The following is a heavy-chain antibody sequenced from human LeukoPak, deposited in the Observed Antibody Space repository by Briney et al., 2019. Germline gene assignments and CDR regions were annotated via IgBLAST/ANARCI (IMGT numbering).Heavy chain of an antibody. Sequence: SETLSLTCAVYGGSFSGYYWSWIRQPPGKGLEWIGEINHSGSTNYNPSFKSRVTISVDTSKNQFSLKLSSVTAADTAVYYCARGQDIVAVPAEGWFDPWGQGTLVTVSS. CDR1: GGSFSGYY. D-gene: IGHD2-2*01. V-gene: IGHV4-34*01. CDR2: INHSGST. J-gene: IGHJ5*02. CDR3: ARGQDIVAVPAEGWFDP.